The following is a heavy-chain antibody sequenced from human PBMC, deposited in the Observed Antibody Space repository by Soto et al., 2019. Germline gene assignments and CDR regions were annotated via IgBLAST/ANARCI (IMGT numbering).Heavy chain of an antibody. Sequence: EVHLLESGGDVVQPGRSLRLSCAASGFTFSNYAMNWIRQAPGKGLEWLSSITANGRNAYYADSVKGRFTISRDRSKNTLYLQLDSLRVEDTAIYFCAKDLSSLGWLALGAPFDSWGQGTLVTGSS. D-gene: IGHD3-22*01. CDR3: AKDLSSLGWLALGAPFDS. CDR1: GFTFSNYA. V-gene: IGHV3-23*01. CDR2: ITANGRNA. J-gene: IGHJ4*02.